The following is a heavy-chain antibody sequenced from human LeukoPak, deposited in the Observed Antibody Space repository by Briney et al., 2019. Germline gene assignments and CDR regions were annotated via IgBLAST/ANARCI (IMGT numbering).Heavy chain of an antibody. J-gene: IGHJ4*02. CDR2: MNPNSGNT. CDR1: GYTFTGYY. D-gene: IGHD3-10*01. V-gene: IGHV1-8*03. Sequence: ASVKVSCKASGYTFTGYYMHWVRQAPGQGLEWMGWMNPNSGNTGYAQKFQGRVTITRNTSISTAYMELSSLRSEDTAVYYCARVRLTMVRGVTLYYFDYWGQGTLVTVSS. CDR3: ARVRLTMVRGVTLYYFDY.